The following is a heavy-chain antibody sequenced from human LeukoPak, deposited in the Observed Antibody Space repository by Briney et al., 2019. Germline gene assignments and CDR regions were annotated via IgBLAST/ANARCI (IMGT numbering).Heavy chain of an antibody. D-gene: IGHD1-26*01. V-gene: IGHV4-61*02. CDR3: ARHVVRRRIVGALRHYYMDV. Sequence: PSETLSLTCTVSGGSISSGSYYWSWIRQPAGKGLEWIGRIYSSGSTNYNPSLKSRVTISVHTSKNQFSLKLSSVTAADTAVYYCARHVVRRRIVGALRHYYMDVWGKGTTVTVSS. CDR2: IYSSGST. J-gene: IGHJ6*03. CDR1: GGSISSGSYY.